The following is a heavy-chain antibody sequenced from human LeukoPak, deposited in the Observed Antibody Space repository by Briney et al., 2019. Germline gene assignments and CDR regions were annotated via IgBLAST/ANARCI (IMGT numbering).Heavy chain of an antibody. V-gene: IGHV3-74*01. CDR1: GFTFSTYW. D-gene: IGHD3-10*01. CDR2: ISSDGSIT. J-gene: IGHJ4*02. Sequence: GGSLRFSSAASGFTFSTYWMHWVRQAPGKGLVWVSRISSDGSITSYADSVKRRFTISRDNAKNTLYLQMNSLRAEDTAVYYCARHLNYYLDYWGQGTLVTVSS. CDR3: ARHLNYYLDY.